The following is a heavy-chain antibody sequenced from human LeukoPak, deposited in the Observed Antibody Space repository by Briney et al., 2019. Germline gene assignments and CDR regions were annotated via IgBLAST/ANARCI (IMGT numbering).Heavy chain of an antibody. V-gene: IGHV3-30-3*01. Sequence: GGSLRLSCAASGFTFSTYAIHWVRQAPGKGLEWVAVITYDGSNKYFADSVKGRFTISRDDSKNTLSLQMNSLRTEDTAVYYCARAGSSGFYGSGSSNFDFWGQGTLVTVSS. D-gene: IGHD3-10*01. CDR3: ARAGSSGFYGSGSSNFDF. J-gene: IGHJ4*02. CDR1: GFTFSTYA. CDR2: ITYDGSNK.